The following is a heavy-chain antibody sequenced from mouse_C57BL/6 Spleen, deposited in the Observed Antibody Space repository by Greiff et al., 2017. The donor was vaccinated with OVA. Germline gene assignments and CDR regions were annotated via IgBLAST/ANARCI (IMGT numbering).Heavy chain of an antibody. Sequence: VQGVESGAELVKPGDSVKMSCKASGYTFHTYPIEWMKQTHGKSLEWIGNFHPYNDDTKYNEKFKGNATLPVEKSSSTVYLELSRLTSDDSAVYYCTRSNPSYAMDYWGQGTSVTVSS. CDR1: GYTFHTYP. CDR3: TRSNPSYAMDY. J-gene: IGHJ4*01. V-gene: IGHV1-47*01. D-gene: IGHD4-1*01. CDR2: FHPYNDDT.